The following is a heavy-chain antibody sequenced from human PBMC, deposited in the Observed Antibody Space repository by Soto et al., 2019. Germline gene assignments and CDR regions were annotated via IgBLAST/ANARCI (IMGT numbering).Heavy chain of an antibody. Sequence: PGWSLRLSCAASGFTFGSYWMSWVRQAPGKGLEWVVNIEPDGSDRYYVDSVKGRFTISRDNAKNSLYLQMNSLRAEDTAVYLCERVDSANGWIFHYWGQGALV. V-gene: IGHV3-7*01. J-gene: IGHJ4*01. CDR1: GFTFGSYW. CDR3: ERVDSANGWIFHY. D-gene: IGHD6-19*01. CDR2: IEPDGSDR.